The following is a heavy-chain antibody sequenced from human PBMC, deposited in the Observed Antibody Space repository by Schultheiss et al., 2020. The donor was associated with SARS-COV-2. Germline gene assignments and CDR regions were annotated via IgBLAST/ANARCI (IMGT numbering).Heavy chain of an antibody. V-gene: IGHV3-48*04. Sequence: GGSLRLSCAASGFTFSSYGMHWVRQAPGKGLEWVSYISSSSSTIYYADSVKGRFTISRDNAKNSLYLQMNSLRAEDTAVYYCAKDLRRYCSGGSCSLFDYWGQGTLVTVSS. CDR3: AKDLRRYCSGGSCSLFDY. D-gene: IGHD2-15*01. CDR1: GFTFSSYG. J-gene: IGHJ4*02. CDR2: ISSSSSTI.